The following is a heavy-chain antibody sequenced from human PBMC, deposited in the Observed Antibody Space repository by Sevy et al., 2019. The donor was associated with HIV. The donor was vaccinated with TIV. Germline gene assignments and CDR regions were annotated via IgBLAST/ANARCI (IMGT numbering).Heavy chain of an antibody. CDR1: GFSLSSNW. J-gene: IGHJ4*02. CDR2: LNQDGSEK. D-gene: IGHD6-13*01. V-gene: IGHV3-7*03. CDR3: ARDSDRSSYFAD. Sequence: GGSLRLSCAASGFSLSSNWMSWVRLAPGKGLEWLANLNQDGSEKFYVDSVKGRFTISRDNAMNALFLDMHSLRVEDTAIYFCARDSDRSSYFADWGQGTLVTVSS.